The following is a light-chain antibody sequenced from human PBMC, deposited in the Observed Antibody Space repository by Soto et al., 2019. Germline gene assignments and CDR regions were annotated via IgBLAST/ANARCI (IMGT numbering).Light chain of an antibody. J-gene: IGKJ3*01. CDR2: DAS. Sequence: EIVLTQSPATLSSSPGERATLSCRASQSVRSYLAWYQQKPGQAPRLLIYDASNRAAGTPARFSGSGSGTDFTLTISSLEPEDSAVYYCQKRTNWPLTFGPGTKVDIK. CDR1: QSVRSY. CDR3: QKRTNWPLT. V-gene: IGKV3-11*01.